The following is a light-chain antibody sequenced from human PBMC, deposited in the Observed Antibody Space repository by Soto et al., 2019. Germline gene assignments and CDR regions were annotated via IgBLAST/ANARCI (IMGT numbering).Light chain of an antibody. CDR2: WAS. J-gene: IGKJ2*01. V-gene: IGKV4-1*01. CDR1: QGLLYRSNNKNY. CDR3: HQYYGIPDT. Sequence: DIVMTQSPDSLAVSLGERATINCKSSQGLLYRSNNKNYLAWYQQKAGQPPRLLIYWASTRESGVPDRFSGSGSGTDFALTISSLQAEDVAVYYCHQYYGIPDTFGQGTKLEIK.